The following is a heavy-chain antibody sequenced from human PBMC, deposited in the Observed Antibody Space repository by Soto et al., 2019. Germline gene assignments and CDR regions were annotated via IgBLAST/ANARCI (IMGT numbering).Heavy chain of an antibody. CDR1: GFSFTTAGVA. CDR3: AHSDGGYEIIYFDF. D-gene: IGHD5-12*01. J-gene: IGHJ4*02. Sequence: SGPTLVNPTQTLTLTCTFSGFSFTTAGVAVGWIRQTPGGALEWLTLIYYNDDRRFSPSLKTRLTITGDTSKNQVVLSLTNVDPGDTATYFCAHSDGGYEIIYFDFWGQGIPVTVPQ. CDR2: IYYNDDR. V-gene: IGHV2-5*01.